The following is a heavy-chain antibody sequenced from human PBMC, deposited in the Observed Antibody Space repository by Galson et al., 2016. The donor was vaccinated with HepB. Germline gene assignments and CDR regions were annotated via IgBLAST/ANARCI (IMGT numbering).Heavy chain of an antibody. CDR1: GFPFSRYA. Sequence: SLRLSCAASGFPFSRYAMHWVRQAPGKGLEWVAVISYDGGSKYYADSVKGRLTISRDNSKNTLYLQVNSLRAEDTAVFYCARDENISGWYLPGDYWGQGTLVTVSS. CDR3: ARDENISGWYLPGDY. V-gene: IGHV3-30-3*01. D-gene: IGHD6-19*01. J-gene: IGHJ4*02. CDR2: ISYDGGSK.